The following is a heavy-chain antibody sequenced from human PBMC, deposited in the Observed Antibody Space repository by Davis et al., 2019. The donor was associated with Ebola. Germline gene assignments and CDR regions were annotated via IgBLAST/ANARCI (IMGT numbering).Heavy chain of an antibody. Sequence: SVKVSCKASGGTFISFAISWVRQAPGQGLEWMGGITPIFGTANYAQKFQGRVTITADKSTSTAYMELRSLRSEDTAVYYCARGSQDTTIFLDFIYWGQGTLVIVSS. D-gene: IGHD5-18*01. J-gene: IGHJ4*02. CDR2: ITPIFGTA. CDR3: ARGSQDTTIFLDFIY. CDR1: GGTFISFA. V-gene: IGHV1-69*06.